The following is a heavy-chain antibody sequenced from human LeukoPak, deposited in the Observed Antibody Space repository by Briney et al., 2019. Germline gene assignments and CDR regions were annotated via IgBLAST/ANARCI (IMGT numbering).Heavy chain of an antibody. J-gene: IGHJ4*02. CDR2: ISSSSSYI. V-gene: IGHV3-21*01. CDR3: AKEKSRTGYFDY. D-gene: IGHD1-14*01. Sequence: GGSLRLSCAASGFTFSSYSMNWVRQAPGKGLEWVSSISSSSSYIYYADSVKGRFTISRDNAKNSLYLQMNSLRAEDTAVYYCAKEKSRTGYFDYWGQGTLVTVSS. CDR1: GFTFSSYS.